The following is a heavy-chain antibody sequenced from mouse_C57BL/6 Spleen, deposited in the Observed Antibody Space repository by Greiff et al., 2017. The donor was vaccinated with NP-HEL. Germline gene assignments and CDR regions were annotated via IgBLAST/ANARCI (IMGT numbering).Heavy chain of an antibody. CDR1: GYSITSGYY. V-gene: IGHV3-6*01. CDR3: ARVDDYAMDY. CDR2: ISYDGSN. Sequence: VQLQQSGPGLVKPSQSLSLTCSVTGYSITSGYYWNWIRQFPGNKLEWMGYISYDGSNNYNPSLKNRISITRDTSKNQFFLKLNSVTTEDTATYYCARVDDYAMDYWGQGTSVTVSS. J-gene: IGHJ4*01.